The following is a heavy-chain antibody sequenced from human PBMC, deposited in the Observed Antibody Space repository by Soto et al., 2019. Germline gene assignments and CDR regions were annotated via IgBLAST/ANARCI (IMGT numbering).Heavy chain of an antibody. CDR1: GFTFSSYG. CDR2: IWYDGSNK. J-gene: IGHJ4*02. V-gene: IGHV3-33*01. CDR3: ARDAPDNDYDILTGYYGH. Sequence: PGGSLRLSCAASGFTFSSYGMHWVRQAPGKGLEWVAVIWYDGSNKYYADSVKGRFTISRDNSKNTLYLQMNSLRAEDTAVYYCARDAPDNDYDILTGYYGHWGQGTLVTVSS. D-gene: IGHD3-9*01.